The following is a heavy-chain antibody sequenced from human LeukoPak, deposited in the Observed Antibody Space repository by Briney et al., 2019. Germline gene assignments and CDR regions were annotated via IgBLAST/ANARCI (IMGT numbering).Heavy chain of an antibody. CDR2: TYYRSKWYN. Sequence: QTLSLTCAISGDSVSSNSAACNWIRQSPSRGLEWLGRTYYRSKWYNDYAVSVKSRITINPDTSKNQFSLQLDSVTPEDTAVYYCCHSLSGRTGAFDIWGRGTVVTVSS. J-gene: IGHJ3*02. CDR3: CHSLSGRTGAFDI. V-gene: IGHV6-1*01. CDR1: GDSVSSNSAA. D-gene: IGHD2-21*01.